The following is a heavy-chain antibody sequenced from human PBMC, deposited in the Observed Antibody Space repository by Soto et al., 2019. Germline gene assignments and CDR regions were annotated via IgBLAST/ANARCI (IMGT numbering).Heavy chain of an antibody. V-gene: IGHV3-23*01. CDR2: ISGSGGST. J-gene: IGHJ4*02. CDR3: AKASAPGGTYFPLWF. CDR1: GFTFSSYG. D-gene: IGHD1-26*01. Sequence: GGSLRLSCAASGFTFSSYGMSWVRQSPGKGLEWVSSISGSGGSTYYADSVKGRFTISRDNSKNTLYLQMNSLRAEDTAVYYCAKASAPGGTYFPLWFWGQGTLVTVSS.